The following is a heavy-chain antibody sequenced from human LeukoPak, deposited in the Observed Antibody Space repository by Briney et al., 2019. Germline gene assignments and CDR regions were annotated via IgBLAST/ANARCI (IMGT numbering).Heavy chain of an antibody. V-gene: IGHV3-48*03. CDR2: ISSSGSTI. J-gene: IGHJ6*02. CDR1: GFTFSSYE. Sequence: PGGPLRLSCAASGFTFSSYEMICLRQAPGKGLEGVSYISSSGSTIYYADSVKGRSTICRDNAKNSLYLQMNSLRAEDTAVYYCARSTNYYYGMDVWGQGTTVTVSS. D-gene: IGHD4-11*01. CDR3: ARSTNYYYGMDV.